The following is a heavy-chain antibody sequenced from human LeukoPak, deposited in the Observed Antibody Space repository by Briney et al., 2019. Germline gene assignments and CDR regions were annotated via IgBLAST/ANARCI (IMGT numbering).Heavy chain of an antibody. J-gene: IGHJ3*02. CDR3: ARDLLQGTYCGGDCSPAFDI. CDR2: IYSGGST. CDR1: GFTFSTYS. V-gene: IGHV3-53*01. D-gene: IGHD2-21*02. Sequence: PGGSLRLSCAASGFTFSTYSMNWVRQAPGKGLEWVSVIYSGGSTYYADSVKGRFTISRDNSKNTLYLQMNSLRAEDTAVYYCARDLLQGTYCGGDCSPAFDIWGQGTMVTVSS.